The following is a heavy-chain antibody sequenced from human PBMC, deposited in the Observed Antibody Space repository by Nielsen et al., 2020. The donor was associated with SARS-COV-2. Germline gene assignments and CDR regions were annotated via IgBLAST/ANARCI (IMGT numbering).Heavy chain of an antibody. CDR2: IWYDGSTK. CDR1: GFSFSNYN. Sequence: GGSLRLSCAASGFSFSNYNMHWVRQAPGKGLEWVALIWYDGSTKYYLDSVKGRFTISRDNAKNTVYLQMSSLSAEDTAVYYCARDLQELVSGWFDPWGQGTLVTVSS. V-gene: IGHV3-33*01. J-gene: IGHJ5*02. D-gene: IGHD6-13*01. CDR3: ARDLQELVSGWFDP.